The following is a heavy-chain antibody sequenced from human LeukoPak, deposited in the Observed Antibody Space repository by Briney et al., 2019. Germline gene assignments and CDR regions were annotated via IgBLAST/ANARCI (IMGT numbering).Heavy chain of an antibody. CDR1: GFTFSSYG. Sequence: GRSLRLSCAASGFTFSSYGMHWVRQAPGKGLEWFSGISGNGGSTYSADSVKGRFTISRDNSKNTLYLQMNSLRAEDTAIYYCAKAVYGSGINYYYGMDVWGQGTTVTVSS. D-gene: IGHD3-10*01. CDR2: ISGNGGST. J-gene: IGHJ6*02. CDR3: AKAVYGSGINYYYGMDV. V-gene: IGHV3-23*01.